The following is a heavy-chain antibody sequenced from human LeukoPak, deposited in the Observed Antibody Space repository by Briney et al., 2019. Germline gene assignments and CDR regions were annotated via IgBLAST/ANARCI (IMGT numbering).Heavy chain of an antibody. D-gene: IGHD3-22*01. V-gene: IGHV4-59*01. Sequence: PSETLSLTCTVSGGSISTYYWTWIRQPPGKGLEWIGFIYYSGRTRYNPSLQSRVTISLDTSKTHFSLQLSSVTAADTAVYYCARLLDYDNSGGPDTFDIWGQGTLVTVSS. CDR2: IYYSGRT. CDR3: ARLLDYDNSGGPDTFDI. CDR1: GGSISTYY. J-gene: IGHJ3*02.